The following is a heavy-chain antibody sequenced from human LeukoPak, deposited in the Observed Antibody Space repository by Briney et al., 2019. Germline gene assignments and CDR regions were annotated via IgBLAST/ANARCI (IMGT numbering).Heavy chain of an antibody. CDR2: ISYDGSNK. D-gene: IGHD6-19*01. V-gene: IGHV3-30-3*01. Sequence: GRSLRLSCAASGFTFSSYAMHWVRQAPGKGPEWVAVISYDGSNKYYADSVKGRFTISRDNSKNTLYLQMNSLRAEDTAVYYCAREGVAVAVYNWFDPWGQGTLVTVSS. CDR1: GFTFSSYA. J-gene: IGHJ5*02. CDR3: AREGVAVAVYNWFDP.